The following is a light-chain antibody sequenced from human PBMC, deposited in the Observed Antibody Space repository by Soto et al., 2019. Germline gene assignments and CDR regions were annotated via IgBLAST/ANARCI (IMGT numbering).Light chain of an antibody. V-gene: IGKV1-5*03. CDR2: KAS. CDR3: QQYNSYSWA. CDR1: QSISSW. Sequence: DIQTTQSPSTLSASVGDRVTITCRASQSISSWLAWYQQKPGKAPKLLIYKASSLESGVPSRFSGSGSGTEFALTISSLQRDDFATYCCQQYNSYSWAVGQGTKGEVK. J-gene: IGKJ1*01.